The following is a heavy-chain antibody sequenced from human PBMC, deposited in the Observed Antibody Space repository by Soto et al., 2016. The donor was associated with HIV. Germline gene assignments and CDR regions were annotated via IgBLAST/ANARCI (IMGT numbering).Heavy chain of an antibody. D-gene: IGHD6-19*01. J-gene: IGHJ6*02. V-gene: IGHV3-64*01. CDR1: GFTFSNYA. CDR3: GRESIVVAWYQTLYYYYGMDV. CDR2: ISTNGGNT. Sequence: EVQLVESGGGLVQPGGSLILSCAASGFTFSNYAMHWVRQAPGKGLEFVSAISTNGGNTYYANSAKGRFIISRDNSKNTVYLQLGSLRAEDTAVYYCGRESIVVAWYQTLYYYYGMDVWGQGTTLTVSS.